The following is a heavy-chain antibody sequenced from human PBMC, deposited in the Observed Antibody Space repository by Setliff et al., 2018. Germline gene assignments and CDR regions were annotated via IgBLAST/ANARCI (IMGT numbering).Heavy chain of an antibody. Sequence: ASVKVSCKASGYTFTSYAMHWVRQAPGQRLEWMGWINAGNGNTNYAQKLQGRVTMTTDTSTSTAYMELRSLRSDDTAVYYCATGGQINYNFWSGYGVDYYMDVWGKGTTVTVSS. CDR3: ATGGQINYNFWSGYGVDYYMDV. CDR2: INAGNGNT. CDR1: GYTFTSYA. J-gene: IGHJ6*03. D-gene: IGHD3-3*01. V-gene: IGHV1-3*01.